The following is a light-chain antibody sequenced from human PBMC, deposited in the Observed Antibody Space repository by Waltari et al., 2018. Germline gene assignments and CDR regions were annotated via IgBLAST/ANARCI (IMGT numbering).Light chain of an antibody. J-gene: IGLJ3*02. Sequence: SSELTQDPPVSVALGQTGRITCHGDSLSSYYASWYQQKPGQAPVLVIYGKNNRPSGIPDRFSGSSSGNTASLTITGAQAEDEADYYCNSRDSSGNHLKVFGGGTKLTVL. CDR2: GKN. CDR3: NSRDSSGNHLKV. CDR1: SLSSYY. V-gene: IGLV3-19*01.